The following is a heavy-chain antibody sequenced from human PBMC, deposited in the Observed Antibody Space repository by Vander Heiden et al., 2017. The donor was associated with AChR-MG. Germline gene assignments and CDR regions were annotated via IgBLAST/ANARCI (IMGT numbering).Heavy chain of an antibody. V-gene: IGHV3-9*01. J-gene: IGHJ4*02. D-gene: IGHD2-15*01. CDR3: AKDGYFGYCSGGSCPRYFDY. CDR2: ISWNSGSI. Sequence: EVQLVESGGGLVQPGRSLRLSCAAPGFTFDDYAMHGVRQAPGKGLEWVSGISWNSGSIGYADSVKGRFTISRDNAKNSLYLQMNSLRAEDTALYYCAKDGYFGYCSGGSCPRYFDYWGQGTLVTVSS. CDR1: GFTFDDYA.